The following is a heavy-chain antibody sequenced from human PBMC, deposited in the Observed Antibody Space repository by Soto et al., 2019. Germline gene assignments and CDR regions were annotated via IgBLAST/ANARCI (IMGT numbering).Heavy chain of an antibody. Sequence: QVQLVESGGGVVQPGRSLRLSCAASGFTLSNDGMHWVRQAPGKGLEWVGFISYDDSDKYYADSVKGRFTISRDNSKNALYLQMHSLRAEDTAVYYCAKDPHITSSGNWFDPWGQGPLVTVAS. CDR1: GFTLSNDG. CDR3: AKDPHITSSGNWFDP. CDR2: ISYDDSDK. V-gene: IGHV3-30*18. J-gene: IGHJ5*02. D-gene: IGHD6-6*01.